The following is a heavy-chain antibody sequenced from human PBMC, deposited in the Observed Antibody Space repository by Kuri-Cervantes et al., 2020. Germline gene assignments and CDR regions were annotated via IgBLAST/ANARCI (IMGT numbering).Heavy chain of an antibody. J-gene: IGHJ4*02. V-gene: IGHV3-21*01. D-gene: IGHD3-10*01. CDR2: ISSSSSYI. CDR3: ASTAYRGGGFGY. CDR1: GGSFSGYY. Sequence: GGSLRLSCAVYGGSFSGYYWSWIRQAPGKGLEWVSSISSSSSYIYYADSVKGRFTISRDNAKNSLYLQMNSLRAEDTAVYYCASTAYRGGGFGYWGQGTLVTVSS.